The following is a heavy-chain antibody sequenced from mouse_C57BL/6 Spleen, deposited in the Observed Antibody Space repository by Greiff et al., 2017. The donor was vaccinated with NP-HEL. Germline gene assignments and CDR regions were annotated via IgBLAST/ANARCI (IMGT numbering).Heavy chain of an antibody. CDR2: IDPSDSYT. J-gene: IGHJ2*01. CDR1: GYTFTSYW. V-gene: IGHV1-50*01. CDR3: ARGEKYYGSSYYFDY. D-gene: IGHD1-1*01. Sequence: VQLQQSGAELVKPGASVKLSCKASGYTFTSYWMQWVKQRPGQGLEWIGEIDPSDSYTNYNQKFKGKATLTVDTSSSTAYMQLSSLTSEDSAVYYCARGEKYYGSSYYFDYWGQGTTLTVSS.